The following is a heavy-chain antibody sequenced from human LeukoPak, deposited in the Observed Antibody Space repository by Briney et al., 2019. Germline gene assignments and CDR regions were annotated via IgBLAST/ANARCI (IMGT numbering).Heavy chain of an antibody. Sequence: ASVKVSCKASGYTFTAYGFSWVRQAPGQGLEWMGWISGYNCDTNYAQRLQGRVTLTTDTSTSTGYMELRSLRSDDTAVYYCARLGSPFDIVPNTMDVWGQGTTVTVSS. CDR1: GYTFTAYG. CDR3: ARLGSPFDIVPNTMDV. D-gene: IGHD2-15*01. CDR2: ISGYNCDT. V-gene: IGHV1-18*01. J-gene: IGHJ6*02.